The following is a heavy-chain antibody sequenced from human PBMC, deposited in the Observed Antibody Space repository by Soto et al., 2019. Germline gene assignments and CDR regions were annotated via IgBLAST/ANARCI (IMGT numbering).Heavy chain of an antibody. Sequence: ASVKVSCKASGYTFTSYGISWVRQAPGQGLEWMGWISAYNGNTNYAQKLQGRVTMTTDTSTSTAYMELRSLRSDDTAVYYCARDAYLAAAGSGRRLYYYGMDVWGQGTTVTVSS. CDR2: ISAYNGNT. CDR1: GYTFTSYG. D-gene: IGHD6-13*01. J-gene: IGHJ6*02. V-gene: IGHV1-18*01. CDR3: ARDAYLAAAGSGRRLYYYGMDV.